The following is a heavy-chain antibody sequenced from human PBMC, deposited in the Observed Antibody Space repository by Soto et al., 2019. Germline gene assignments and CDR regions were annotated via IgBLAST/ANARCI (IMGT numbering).Heavy chain of an antibody. V-gene: IGHV3-30*18. D-gene: IGHD3-22*01. CDR1: GFTFSSYG. CDR3: AKPPPYYYDSSGYSPFDY. CDR2: ISYDGSNK. J-gene: IGHJ4*02. Sequence: GGSLRLSCAASGFTFSSYGMHWVRQAPGKGLEWAAVISYDGSNKYYADSVKGRFTISRDNSKNTLYLQMNSLRAEDTAVYYCAKPPPYYYDSSGYSPFDYWGQGTLVTVSS.